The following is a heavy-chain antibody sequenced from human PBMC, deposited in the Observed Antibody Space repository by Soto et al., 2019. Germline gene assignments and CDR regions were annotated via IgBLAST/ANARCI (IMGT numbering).Heavy chain of an antibody. CDR3: AREPRKAYYYYGMDV. V-gene: IGHV1-2*02. CDR1: GYTFTGYY. J-gene: IGHJ6*02. CDR2: INPNSGGT. Sequence: GASVKVSCKASGYTFTGYYMHWVRQAPGQGLEWMGWINPNSGGTNYAQKFQGRATMTRDTSISTAYMELSRLRSDDTAVYYCAREPRKAYYYYGMDVWGQGTTVTVSS.